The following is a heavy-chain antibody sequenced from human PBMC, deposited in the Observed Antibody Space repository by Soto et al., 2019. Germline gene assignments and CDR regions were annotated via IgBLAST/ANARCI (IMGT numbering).Heavy chain of an antibody. CDR3: TTPGPMIVVVTAV. CDR2: IKSKTDGGTT. V-gene: IGHV3-15*07. D-gene: IGHD3-22*01. CDR1: GFTFSNAW. Sequence: GGSLRLSCAASGFTFSNAWMNWVRQAPGKGLEWVGHIKSKTDGGTTDYAAPVKGRFTISRDDSNNTLYLQMNSLKTEDTAVYYCTTPGPMIVVVTAVWGQGTLVTVSS. J-gene: IGHJ4*02.